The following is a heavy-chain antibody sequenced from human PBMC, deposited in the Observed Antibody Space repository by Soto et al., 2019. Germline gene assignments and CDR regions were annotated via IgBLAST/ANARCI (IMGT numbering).Heavy chain of an antibody. CDR1: GGSFSGYY. D-gene: IGHD2-2*01. CDR2: INHSGST. J-gene: IGHJ4*02. CDR3: ASSSSTSCCGSDY. V-gene: IGHV4-34*01. Sequence: SETLSLTCAVYGGSFSGYYWSWIRQPPGKGLEWIGEINHSGSTNYNPSLKSRVTISVDTSKNQFSLKLSSVTAADTAVYYCASSSSTSCCGSDYWGQGTLVTVSS.